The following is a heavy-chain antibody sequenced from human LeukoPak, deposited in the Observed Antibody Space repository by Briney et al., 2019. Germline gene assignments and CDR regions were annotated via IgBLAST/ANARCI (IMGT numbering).Heavy chain of an antibody. CDR1: GGSISSYY. Sequence: PSETLSLTCTVSGGSISSYYWSWIRQPPGKGLEWIGYIYYSGSTNYNPSLKSRVTISVDTSKNQFSLKLSSVTAADTAVYYCARLNRYYDFWSGFDYWGQGTLVTVSS. D-gene: IGHD3-3*01. J-gene: IGHJ4*02. CDR3: ARLNRYYDFWSGFDY. V-gene: IGHV4-59*08. CDR2: IYYSGST.